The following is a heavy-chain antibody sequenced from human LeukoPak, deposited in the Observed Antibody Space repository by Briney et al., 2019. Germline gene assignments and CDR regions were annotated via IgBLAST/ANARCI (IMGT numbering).Heavy chain of an antibody. CDR1: VYTFTDYY. D-gene: IGHD4-17*01. V-gene: IGHV1-2*02. CDR3: ASEVTTVTTRFDP. J-gene: IGHJ5*02. Sequence: GASVKVSCKSSVYTFTDYYIHWVRQAPGQGLEWMGWINPNSGGTNFAQKFQGRVTMTRDTSINTAYMEMSRLTFDDTAVYYCASEVTTVTTRFDPWGQGTLVAVSS. CDR2: INPNSGGT.